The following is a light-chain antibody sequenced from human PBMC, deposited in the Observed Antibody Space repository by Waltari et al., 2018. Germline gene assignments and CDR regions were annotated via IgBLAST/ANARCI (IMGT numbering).Light chain of an antibody. Sequence: QSALTPPASVSGSPGQSITISCTGSSSDVGSYTFVSWYQQHPGKAPQLMIYGGSQRPSGVSNRLSGSKSGNTASLTISGLRAEDEADYYCCSYAGSSPHVIFGGGTKLTVL. CDR3: CSYAGSSPHVI. J-gene: IGLJ2*01. V-gene: IGLV2-23*01. CDR2: GGS. CDR1: SSDVGSYTF.